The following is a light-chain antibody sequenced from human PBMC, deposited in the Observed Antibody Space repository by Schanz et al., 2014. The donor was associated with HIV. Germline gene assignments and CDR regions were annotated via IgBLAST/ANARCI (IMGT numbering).Light chain of an antibody. J-gene: IGKJ1*01. CDR3: HQYGSSPQT. Sequence: EIVMTQSPATLSVSPGERATLSCRASQSVSSNLAWYQQKPGQAPRLVIYATSTRAAGIPDRFSGTGSGTDFTLTISRLEPEDFAVYYCHQYGSSPQTFGQGTKVEIK. CDR1: QSVSSN. V-gene: IGKV3-20*01. CDR2: ATS.